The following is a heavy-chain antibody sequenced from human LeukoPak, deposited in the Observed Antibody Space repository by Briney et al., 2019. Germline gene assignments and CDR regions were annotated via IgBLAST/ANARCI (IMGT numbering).Heavy chain of an antibody. J-gene: IGHJ4*02. CDR1: GSTFSSYA. D-gene: IGHD2-15*01. Sequence: PGGSLRLSCAASGSTFSSYAMSWVRQAPGKGLEWVSAIGGSGGSTYYADSVKGRFTISRDNSKNTLYLQMNSLRAEDTAVYYCAKGGYCSGGSCYPYYFDYWGQGTLVTVSS. V-gene: IGHV3-23*01. CDR3: AKGGYCSGGSCYPYYFDY. CDR2: IGGSGGST.